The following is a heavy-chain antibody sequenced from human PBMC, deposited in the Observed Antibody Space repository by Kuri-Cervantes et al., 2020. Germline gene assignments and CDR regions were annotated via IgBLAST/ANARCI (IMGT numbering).Heavy chain of an antibody. CDR2: INPSGGST. D-gene: IGHD4-23*01. Sequence: ASVKVSCKASGYTFTSYYMHWVRQAPGQGLEWMGIINPSGGSTSYAQKFQGRVTMTRDTSTSTVYMELSSVTAADTAVYYCARLYTIDGGPLFDYWGQGTLVTVSS. CDR3: ARLYTIDGGPLFDY. V-gene: IGHV1-46*01. CDR1: GYTFTSYY. J-gene: IGHJ4*02.